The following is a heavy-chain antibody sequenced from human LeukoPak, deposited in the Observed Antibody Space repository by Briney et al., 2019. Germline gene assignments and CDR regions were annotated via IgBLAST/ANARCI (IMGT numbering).Heavy chain of an antibody. D-gene: IGHD3-10*01. CDR3: ARGYYGSGSGYNYYMDV. CDR2: ISSSSSYI. CDR1: GFIFSSYS. Sequence: GGSLRLSCAASGFIFSSYSMKWVRQAPGKGLEWVSSISSSSSYIYDADSVKGRFTISRDNAKKSVYLQMNSLRAEDTAVYYCARGYYGSGSGYNYYMDVWGKGTTVTVSS. J-gene: IGHJ6*03. V-gene: IGHV3-21*01.